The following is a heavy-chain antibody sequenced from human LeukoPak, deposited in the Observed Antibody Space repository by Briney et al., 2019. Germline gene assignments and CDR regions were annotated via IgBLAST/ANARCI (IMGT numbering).Heavy chain of an antibody. CDR3: ARAPLYGSGSYLDF. D-gene: IGHD3-10*01. Sequence: ASVKVSCKASGYTFTSFDINWVRQATGQGLEWMGWMNPNSGNTGYSQKFQGRVTMTRNTSIRTAYMELSSLRSEDTAVYYCARAPLYGSGSYLDFWGQGTLVTVSS. CDR1: GYTFTSFD. CDR2: MNPNSGNT. V-gene: IGHV1-8*01. J-gene: IGHJ4*02.